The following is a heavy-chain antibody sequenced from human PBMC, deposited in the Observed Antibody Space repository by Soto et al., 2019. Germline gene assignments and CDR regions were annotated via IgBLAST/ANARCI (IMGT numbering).Heavy chain of an antibody. CDR2: INAGNGNT. CDR1: GYTFTNYA. D-gene: IGHD1-20*01. V-gene: IGHV1-3*05. J-gene: IGHJ5*02. CDR3: ARGKGYNWNHGWFDH. Sequence: QVQLVQSGAEEKKPGASVKVSCKASGYTFTNYAMDWVRQAPGQRLEWMGWINAGNGNTKYSQNFQGRVTITRDTSASTAYMELSSLRFEDTAVYYCARGKGYNWNHGWFDHWGQGTLVTVSS.